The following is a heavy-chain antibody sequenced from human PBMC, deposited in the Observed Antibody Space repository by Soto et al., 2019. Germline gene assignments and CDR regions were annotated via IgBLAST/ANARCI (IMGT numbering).Heavy chain of an antibody. J-gene: IGHJ4*02. CDR2: IRSKAYGGTT. CDR3: AGDDWGPAHI. D-gene: IGHD2-2*01. Sequence: LRLSCITSGFTFGDYAMSSFRQAPGKGLEWGGLIRSKAYGGTTEYAASVKGRFTISRDDSKSIAYLQMSSLRVEDTGVCYCAGDDWGPAHIRGQGTPVTVSS. CDR1: GFTFGDYA. V-gene: IGHV3-49*03.